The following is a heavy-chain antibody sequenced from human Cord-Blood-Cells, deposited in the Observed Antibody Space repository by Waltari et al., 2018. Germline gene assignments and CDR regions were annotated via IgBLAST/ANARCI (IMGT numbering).Heavy chain of an antibody. CDR1: GYTFTSYA. CDR3: ARPYCSGGSCYWYFDL. D-gene: IGHD2-15*01. J-gene: IGHJ2*01. CDR2: INAGNGNT. Sequence: QVQLVQSGAEVKKPGASVKVSSKASGYTFTSYAMHWVRQAPGQRLEWMGWINAGNGNTKYSQKFQGRVPITRDTSASTAYMELSSLRSEDTAVYYCARPYCSGGSCYWYFDLWGRGTLVTVSS. V-gene: IGHV1-3*01.